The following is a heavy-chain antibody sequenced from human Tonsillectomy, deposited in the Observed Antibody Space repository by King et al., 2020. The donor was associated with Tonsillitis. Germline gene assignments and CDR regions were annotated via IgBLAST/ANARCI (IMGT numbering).Heavy chain of an antibody. CDR2: IRSNANSYAT. J-gene: IGHJ4*02. CDR3: TRHVSDF. CDR1: GFTFSASA. V-gene: IGHV3-73*02. Sequence: VQLVESGGGLVQPGGSLKLSCTASGFTFSASAMHWVRQASGKGLEWLGRIRSNANSYATAYAASVKGRFTISRDDSRNTAYLQMNSLKTEDTAVYYCTRHVSDFWGQGTLVTVSS.